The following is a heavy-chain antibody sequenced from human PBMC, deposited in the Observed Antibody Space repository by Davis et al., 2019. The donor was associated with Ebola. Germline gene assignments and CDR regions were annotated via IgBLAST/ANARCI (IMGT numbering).Heavy chain of an antibody. Sequence: GESLKISCKSSGYSFSSYWIAWARQMPGKGLEYMGIIYPGDSDTRYSPSFQGQVTISADKSISTAYLQWSSLKASDTAMYYCAKVKTAAYYFDYWGQGTLVTVSS. V-gene: IGHV5-51*01. CDR1: GYSFSSYW. CDR2: IYPGDSDT. J-gene: IGHJ4*02. CDR3: AKVKTAAYYFDY. D-gene: IGHD4-11*01.